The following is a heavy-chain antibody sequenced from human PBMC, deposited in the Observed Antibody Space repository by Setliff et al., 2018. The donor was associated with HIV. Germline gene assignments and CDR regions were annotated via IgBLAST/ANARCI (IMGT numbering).Heavy chain of an antibody. V-gene: IGHV4-4*08. J-gene: IGHJ6*02. CDR1: GGSINYYY. D-gene: IGHD2-15*01. CDR2: IHPSGET. CDR3: ARKAADVSGGGMDV. Sequence: SETLSLTCTVSGGSINYYYWGWIRQPPGKNPEYIGYIHPSGETYYSPSLMSRLTISLDTANNRFSLRLTSATAADTAIYYCARKAADVSGGGMDVWGQGTTVTVSS.